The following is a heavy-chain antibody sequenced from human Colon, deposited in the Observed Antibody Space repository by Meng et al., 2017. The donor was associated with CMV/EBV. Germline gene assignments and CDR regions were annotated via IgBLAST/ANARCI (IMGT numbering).Heavy chain of an antibody. CDR3: ARRFVFGVLPIDS. CDR2: ITHSGNT. V-gene: IGHV4-34*01. CDR1: GGSFSGYY. Sequence: GSLRLSCAVYGGSFSGYYWSWIRQSPGKGLEWIGEITHSGNTKYTPSLKSRVTMSVDTSKNQFSLKLSSVTAADTAVYFCARRFVFGVLPIDSWGQGTLVTVSS. J-gene: IGHJ4*02. D-gene: IGHD3-16*01.